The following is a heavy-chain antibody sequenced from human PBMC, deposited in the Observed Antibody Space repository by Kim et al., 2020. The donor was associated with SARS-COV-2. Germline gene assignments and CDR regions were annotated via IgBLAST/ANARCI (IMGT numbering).Heavy chain of an antibody. V-gene: IGHV1-18*01. D-gene: IGHD6-13*01. CDR1: GYSFGYYG. CDR2: ISAYNGEI. Sequence: ASVKVSCKTSGYSFGYYGIIWVRQAPGQGLEWMGWISAYNGEIAYAHKFQGRLTMTTDTSTTTTYMELRSLTSDDTAVYYCARGSSKPAAGDYWGQGTQVIVSS. J-gene: IGHJ4*02. CDR3: ARGSSKPAAGDY.